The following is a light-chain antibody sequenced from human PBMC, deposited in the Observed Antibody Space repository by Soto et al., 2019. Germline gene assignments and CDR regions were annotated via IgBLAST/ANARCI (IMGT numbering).Light chain of an antibody. Sequence: QSALTQPASVSGSPGQSITFSCTGTSYNVVSWFQQHPGKAPKLMIYEGSKRPSGVSNRFSGSKSGNTASLTISGLQAEDEADYYCCSSADTVVFGGGTKLTVL. CDR2: EGS. CDR1: SYNV. CDR3: CSSADTVV. J-gene: IGLJ2*01. V-gene: IGLV2-23*01.